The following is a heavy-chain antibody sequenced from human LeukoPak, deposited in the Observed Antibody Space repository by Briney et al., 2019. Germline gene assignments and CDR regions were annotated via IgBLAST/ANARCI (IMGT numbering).Heavy chain of an antibody. CDR2: IYYSGST. Sequence: SQTLSLTCTVSGGTFISGAYYWSWIRQHPGKGLEWIGHIYYSGSTYYNPSLKSRLSISVDTSKNQFSLKLNSVTAADTAVYNCARASHCSGGSCYPAYYYYGMDVWGQGTTVTVSS. V-gene: IGHV4-31*03. J-gene: IGHJ6*02. D-gene: IGHD2-15*01. CDR1: GGTFISGAYY. CDR3: ARASHCSGGSCYPAYYYYGMDV.